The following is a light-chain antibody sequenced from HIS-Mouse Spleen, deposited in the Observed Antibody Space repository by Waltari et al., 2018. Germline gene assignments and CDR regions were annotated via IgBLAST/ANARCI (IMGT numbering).Light chain of an antibody. Sequence: IVLPQSPGTLSLSPGERATLSFRASQSVSSSYLAWYQQKPGQAPRLLIYGASSRATGIPDRFSGSGSGTDFTLTISSLEPEDFAVYYCQQYGSSPPITFGQGTRLEIK. CDR3: QQYGSSPPIT. CDR2: GAS. J-gene: IGKJ5*01. V-gene: IGKV3-20*01. CDR1: QSVSSSY.